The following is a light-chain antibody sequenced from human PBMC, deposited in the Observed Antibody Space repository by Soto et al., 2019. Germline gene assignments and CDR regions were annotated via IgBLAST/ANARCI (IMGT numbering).Light chain of an antibody. CDR2: GAS. Sequence: EVVMTQSPATLPVSPGERATLSCRASQSVSSLLAWYQQKPGQAPRLLIYGASTRATGIPDRFSASGSGTEFALTISSLQSGDFEVYYCQQYNNWPLTFGGGTKVDIK. CDR3: QQYNNWPLT. J-gene: IGKJ4*01. CDR1: QSVSSL. V-gene: IGKV3-15*01.